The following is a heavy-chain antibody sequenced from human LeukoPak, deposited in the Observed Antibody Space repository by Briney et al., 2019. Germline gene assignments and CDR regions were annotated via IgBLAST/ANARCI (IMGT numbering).Heavy chain of an antibody. CDR3: ARGTTVVWKPPFDP. V-gene: IGHV3-30*03. D-gene: IGHD4-23*01. J-gene: IGHJ5*02. Sequence: GGSLRLSCAASGFSFSRYAIRWVREAPGRGVVWGALISYDGSNKLFVESEKGRVDISRDNTKNTLYLQMNSLRAEDTAVYYCARGTTVVWKPPFDPWGQGTLVTVSS. CDR2: ISYDGSNK. CDR1: GFSFSRYA.